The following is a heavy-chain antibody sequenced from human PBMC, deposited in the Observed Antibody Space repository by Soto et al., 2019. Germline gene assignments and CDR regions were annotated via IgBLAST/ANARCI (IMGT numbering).Heavy chain of an antibody. CDR2: IYYSGST. J-gene: IGHJ4*02. V-gene: IGHV4-59*12. CDR1: GGSISSYY. CDR3: ARARATIAAAAIFDC. Sequence: SETLSLTCTVSGGSISSYYWNWIRQPPGKGLEWIGYIYYSGSTNYNPSLESRLTISVDKSKNQFSLKLTSVTAADTAVYYCARARATIAAAAIFDCWGQGTLVTVSS. D-gene: IGHD6-13*01.